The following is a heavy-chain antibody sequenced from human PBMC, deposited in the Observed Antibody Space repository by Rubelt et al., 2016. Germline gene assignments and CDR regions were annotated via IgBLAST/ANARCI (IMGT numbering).Heavy chain of an antibody. Sequence: QLQESGPGLVKPSETLSLTCTVSSGSISSSRFSWGWVRQPPGKGMEWIGTIFYTENTYYNPSLKSRVTISLDTSKKQFSLKLGPVTAADTAVYYCAREDFVNNWVDYWGQGTRVTVSS. CDR2: IFYTENT. CDR1: SGSISSSRFS. J-gene: IGHJ4*02. D-gene: IGHD1-1*01. CDR3: AREDFVNNWVDY. V-gene: IGHV4-39*07.